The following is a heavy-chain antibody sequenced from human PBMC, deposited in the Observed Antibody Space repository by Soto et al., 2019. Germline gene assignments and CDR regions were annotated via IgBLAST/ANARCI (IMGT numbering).Heavy chain of an antibody. Sequence: NPSETLSLTCTVSGGSISSYYWSWIRQPPGKGLEWIGYIYYSGSTNYNPSLKSRVTISVDTSKNQFSLKLSSVTAADTAVYYCARVRGILTGYSYFDYWGKGTLVTVSS. CDR3: ARVRGILTGYSYFDY. J-gene: IGHJ4*02. CDR2: IYYSGST. V-gene: IGHV4-59*08. D-gene: IGHD3-9*01. CDR1: GGSISSYY.